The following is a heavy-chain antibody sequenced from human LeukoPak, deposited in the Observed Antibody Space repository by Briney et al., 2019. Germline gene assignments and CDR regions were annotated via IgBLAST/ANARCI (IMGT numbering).Heavy chain of an antibody. CDR1: EFTFSSYW. CDR3: AREDDCSGGGCYYHFDY. V-gene: IGHV3-23*01. D-gene: IGHD2-15*01. J-gene: IGHJ4*02. CDR2: INGSGFTT. Sequence: GGSLRLSCAASEFTFSSYWMSWVRQAPGKGLEWVSAINGSGFTTYYADSVKGRFTISRDNSKSTLYLQMNSLRAEDTAIYYCAREDDCSGGGCYYHFDYWGQGTLVTVSS.